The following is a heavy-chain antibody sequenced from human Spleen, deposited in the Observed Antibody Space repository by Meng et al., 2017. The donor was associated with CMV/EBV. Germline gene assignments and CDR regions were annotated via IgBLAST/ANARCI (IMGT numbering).Heavy chain of an antibody. V-gene: IGHV3-30*02. CDR2: IRYDGTNT. CDR3: AKEGMLWGGYRLLSYYLHY. CDR1: GFTFSSYA. Sequence: GESLKISCAASGFTFSSYAMHWVRQAPGKGLEWVAFIRYDGTNTYYADSVKVRFTISRDNFKNTLYLQMNSLRAADTAVYHCAKEGMLWGGYRLLSYYLHYWGQGTLVTVSS. J-gene: IGHJ4*02. D-gene: IGHD2-2*01.